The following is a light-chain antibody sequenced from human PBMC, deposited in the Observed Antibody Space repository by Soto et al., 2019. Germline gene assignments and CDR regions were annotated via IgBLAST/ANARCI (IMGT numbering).Light chain of an antibody. V-gene: IGKV3-15*01. J-gene: IGKJ4*01. CDR2: VAS. CDR1: QSVSSN. Sequence: EIVMTQSPATLSVSPGERATLSCRASQSVSSNLAWYQQKPGQTPKLLIYVASTRATGIPARFSGSGSGTEFTLSISSRQSEDFAVDYWQQYNGWPLTCGGGPKVQFK. CDR3: QQYNGWPLT.